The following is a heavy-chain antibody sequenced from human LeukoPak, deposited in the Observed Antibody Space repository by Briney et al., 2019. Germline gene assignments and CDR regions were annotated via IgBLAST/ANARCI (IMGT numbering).Heavy chain of an antibody. CDR2: IYTSGST. D-gene: IGHD2-2*01. V-gene: IGHV4-4*07. J-gene: IGHJ2*01. CDR3: ARVNYALFSTHWYFDL. CDR1: GGSISSYY. Sequence: SSETLSLTCIGSGGSISSYYWSWIRQPAGKGLEWIVRIYTSGSTNYNPSLKSRVTMSVDTSKNQFSLNLSSVTAADTAMYYCARVNYALFSTHWYFDLWGRGTLVTVSS.